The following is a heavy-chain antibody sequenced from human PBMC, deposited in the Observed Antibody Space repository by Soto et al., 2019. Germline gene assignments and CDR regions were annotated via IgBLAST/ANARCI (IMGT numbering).Heavy chain of an antibody. D-gene: IGHD2-15*01. J-gene: IGHJ6*01. V-gene: IGHV3-53*02. CDR3: ARDVARSCCYCGMAV. Sequence: EVQLVETGGGLIQPGGSLRLSCAASGFTVSSNYMSWVRQAPGKGLEWVSVIYSGGSTYYADSVKGRFTIARDNSKNTLYLQMNSLRAEDTAVYYCARDVARSCCYCGMAVWGQGTTVTVSS. CDR2: IYSGGST. CDR1: GFTVSSNY.